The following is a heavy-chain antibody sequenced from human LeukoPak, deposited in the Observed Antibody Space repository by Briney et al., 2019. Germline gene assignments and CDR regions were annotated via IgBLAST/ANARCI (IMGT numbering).Heavy chain of an antibody. Sequence: PSETLPLTCSVSGDSISSYYWSWIRQPAGKGLEWIGRIFAGSGSTTYNPSLKSRVTMSVDTSNNQFSLKLSSVTAADTAVCYCVRDRGAVAGDNWFDPWGQGTLVTVSS. V-gene: IGHV4-4*07. CDR1: GDSISSYY. CDR3: VRDRGAVAGDNWFDP. CDR2: IFAGSGST. J-gene: IGHJ5*02. D-gene: IGHD6-19*01.